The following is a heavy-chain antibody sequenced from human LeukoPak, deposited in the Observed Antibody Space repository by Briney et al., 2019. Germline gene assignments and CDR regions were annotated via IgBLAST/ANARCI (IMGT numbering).Heavy chain of an antibody. CDR3: ARTVWGSYRYMSY. J-gene: IGHJ4*02. D-gene: IGHD3-16*02. CDR2: IIPIFGTA. V-gene: IGHV1-69*06. Sequence: GASVKVSCKASGYSFTSYYMHWVRQAPGQGLEWMGGIIPIFGTANYAQKFQGRVTITADKSTSTAYMELSSLRSEDTAVYYCARTVWGSYRYMSYWGQGTLVTVSS. CDR1: GYSFTSYY.